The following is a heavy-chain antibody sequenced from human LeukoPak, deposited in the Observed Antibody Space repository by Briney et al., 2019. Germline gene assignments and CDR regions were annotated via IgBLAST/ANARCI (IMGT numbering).Heavy chain of an antibody. Sequence: SETLSLTCAVYGGSFSGYYWSWLRQPPGEGLEWIGEINHSGSTNYNPSLKSRVTISVDTFKNQFPLTLTSFPAWDTPVFFFSRSSGYSYGRHFDYWGQGTLVTASS. V-gene: IGHV4-34*01. D-gene: IGHD5-18*01. CDR1: GGSFSGYY. CDR2: INHSGST. J-gene: IGHJ4*02. CDR3: SRSSGYSYGRHFDY.